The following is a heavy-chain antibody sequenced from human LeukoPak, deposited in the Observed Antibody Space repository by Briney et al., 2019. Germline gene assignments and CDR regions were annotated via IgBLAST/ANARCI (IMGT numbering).Heavy chain of an antibody. V-gene: IGHV3-7*01. J-gene: IGHJ6*04. Sequence: GGSLRLACAASGFTFSGYCMSWLRQAPGRGLEWVANIKQDGGEKYYVDSVKGRFTISRDNAKNSLYLQMNSLRAGDTAVYYCARDRGFGQADVWGKGTTVTVSS. D-gene: IGHD3-10*01. CDR2: IKQDGGEK. CDR3: ARDRGFGQADV. CDR1: GFTFSGYC.